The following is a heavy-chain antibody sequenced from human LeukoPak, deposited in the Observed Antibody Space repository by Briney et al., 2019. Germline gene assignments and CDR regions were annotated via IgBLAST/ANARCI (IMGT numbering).Heavy chain of an antibody. CDR3: AKLGGYGDYAR. Sequence: GGSLRLSCAASGFTFSTYAMSWVRQAPGKGLEWVSAISGSGSSTYYADSVKGRFTISRDNSKNTLYLQMNSLRAEDTALYYCAKLGGYGDYARWGQRTLVTVSS. CDR2: ISGSGSST. J-gene: IGHJ4*02. D-gene: IGHD4-17*01. V-gene: IGHV3-23*01. CDR1: GFTFSTYA.